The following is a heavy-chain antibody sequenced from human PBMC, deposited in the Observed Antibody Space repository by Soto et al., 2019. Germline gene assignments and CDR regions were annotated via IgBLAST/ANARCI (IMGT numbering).Heavy chain of an antibody. V-gene: IGHV1-2*02. CDR3: ARESSGITLYGMDV. CDR2: INPNSGDT. J-gene: IGHJ6*02. D-gene: IGHD1-7*01. CDR1: GYTFTGQY. Sequence: WASVKVSCKASGYTFTGQYMHWVRQAPGQGLEWMGWINPNSGDTNYAQKFQGRVTMTRDTSIGTAYMELSSLRSNDTAIYYCARESSGITLYGMDVWGQGTTVTVS.